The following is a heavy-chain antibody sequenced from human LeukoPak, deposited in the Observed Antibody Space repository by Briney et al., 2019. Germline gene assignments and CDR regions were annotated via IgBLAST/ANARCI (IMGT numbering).Heavy chain of an antibody. CDR2: ISSSSSYI. CDR1: GFTFSSYS. D-gene: IGHD5-24*01. Sequence: GGSLRLSCAASGFTFSSYSMNWVRQRPGEGLEWVSSISSSSSYIYYADSVKGRFTISRDNAKNSLYLQMNSLRAEDTAVYYCARDQRWLQLGYFDYWGQGTLVTVSS. V-gene: IGHV3-21*01. J-gene: IGHJ4*02. CDR3: ARDQRWLQLGYFDY.